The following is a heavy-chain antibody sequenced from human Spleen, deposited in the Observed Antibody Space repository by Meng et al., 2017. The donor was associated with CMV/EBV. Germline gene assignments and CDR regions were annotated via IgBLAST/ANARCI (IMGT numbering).Heavy chain of an antibody. D-gene: IGHD3-3*01. CDR1: GGSISSGDYY. V-gene: IGHV4-30-4*08. CDR2: IHYSGST. Sequence: SETLSLTCTVSGGSISSGDYYWSWIRQTPGKGLEWIGYIHYSGSTYYNPSLKSRLAISIDTSKNQFSLNLNSVTAADTAIYYCARVCPPKDLRDRYDFWNRPDSFDIWGQGTMSPSPQ. CDR3: ARVCPPKDLRDRYDFWNRPDSFDI. J-gene: IGHJ3*02.